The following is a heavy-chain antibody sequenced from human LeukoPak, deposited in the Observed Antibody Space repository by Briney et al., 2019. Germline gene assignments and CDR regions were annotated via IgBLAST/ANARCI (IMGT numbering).Heavy chain of an antibody. CDR1: GYTFTGYY. Sequence: GASVKVSCKASGYTFTGYYMHWVRQAPGQGLEWMGWINPNSGGTNYAQKFQGRVTMTRDTSISTAYMELSRLRSDDTAVYYCARDFRSGAIPSGMDVWGQGTTVTVSS. CDR2: INPNSGGT. D-gene: IGHD2-15*01. V-gene: IGHV1-2*02. CDR3: ARDFRSGAIPSGMDV. J-gene: IGHJ6*02.